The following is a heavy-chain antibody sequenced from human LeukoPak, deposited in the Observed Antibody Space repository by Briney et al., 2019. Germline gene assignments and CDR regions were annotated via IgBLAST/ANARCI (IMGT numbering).Heavy chain of an antibody. J-gene: IGHJ5*02. D-gene: IGHD3-10*01. Sequence: GGSLRLSCAASGFNFSVSSMHWVRQAPGKGLEWVAVMSFDGTTKLYAHSLKGRFTISRDNSKNTVYLRMRSLRPEDTAVYFCARQAIRGVNSWFDPWGQGTLVTVSS. CDR2: MSFDGTTK. V-gene: IGHV3-30*04. CDR1: GFNFSVSS. CDR3: ARQAIRGVNSWFDP.